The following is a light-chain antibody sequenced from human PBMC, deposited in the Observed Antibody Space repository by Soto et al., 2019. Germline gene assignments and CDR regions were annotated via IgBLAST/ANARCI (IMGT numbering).Light chain of an antibody. J-gene: IGLJ3*02. CDR1: NSDVGYYDY. CDR3: ASYAGNNAVV. Sequence: QSALTQPPSASGSPGQSVTISCTGTNSDVGYYDYVSWYQHHPGKAPKLVISEVYKRPSGVPDRFSGSRSGTTASLTVSGLQAVDEADYYYASYAGNNAVVFGGGTKLTVL. CDR2: EVY. V-gene: IGLV2-8*01.